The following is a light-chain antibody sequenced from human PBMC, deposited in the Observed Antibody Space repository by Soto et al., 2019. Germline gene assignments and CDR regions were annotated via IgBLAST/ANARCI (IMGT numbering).Light chain of an antibody. J-gene: IGKJ1*01. V-gene: IGKV3-15*01. CDR1: QSVTSN. CDR2: GAS. CDR3: QQYNYWPPT. Sequence: EIVMTQSPATLSVSPGERATLSCRASQSVTSNLAWYQQKPGQAPRLLIYGASTRATGIPARFSGSGSGTDFTLTISSLQPEDFVVYYCQQYNYWPPTFGQGTKVEIK.